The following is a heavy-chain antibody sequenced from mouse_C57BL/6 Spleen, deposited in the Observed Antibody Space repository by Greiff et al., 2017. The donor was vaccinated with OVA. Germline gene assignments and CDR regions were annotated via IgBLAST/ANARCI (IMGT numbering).Heavy chain of an antibody. D-gene: IGHD2-3*01. Sequence: QVQLQQSGAELVRPGASVTLSCKASGYTFTDYEMHWVKQTPVHGLEWIGAIDPETGGTAYNQKFKGKAILTADKSSSTAYMELRSLTSEDSAVYYCTRSRWLLWYFDVWGTGTTVTVSS. V-gene: IGHV1-15*01. CDR3: TRSRWLLWYFDV. J-gene: IGHJ1*03. CDR2: IDPETGGT. CDR1: GYTFTDYE.